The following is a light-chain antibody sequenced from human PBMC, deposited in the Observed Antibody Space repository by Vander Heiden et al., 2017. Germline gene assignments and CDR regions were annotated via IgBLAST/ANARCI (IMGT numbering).Light chain of an antibody. J-gene: IGLJ1*01. CDR3: AGGDDSLNYV. Sequence: QSVLTQPPSASGTPGQRVTIACSGSSSNIGINPDHCSQPPPATPPKLLIYINQQRPGVAPARFSGSIAATSASLALRWLQYEDEADYYCAGGDDSLNYVFGAGTKLTVL. V-gene: IGLV1-44*01. CDR1: SSNIGINP. CDR2: INQ.